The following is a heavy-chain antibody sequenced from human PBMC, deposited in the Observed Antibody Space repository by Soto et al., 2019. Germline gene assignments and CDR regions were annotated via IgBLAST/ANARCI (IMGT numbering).Heavy chain of an antibody. D-gene: IGHD2-2*01. CDR1: GFTVSSNY. Sequence: EVQLVESGGGLVQPGGSLRLSCAASGFTVSSNYMSWVRQAPGKGLEWGSVIYSGGSTYYADSVKGRFTISRDNSKNTLYLQMNSLRAEDTAVYYCARDAGPYCSSTSCYPGGAFDIWGQGTMVTVSS. CDR2: IYSGGST. V-gene: IGHV3-66*01. J-gene: IGHJ3*02. CDR3: ARDAGPYCSSTSCYPGGAFDI.